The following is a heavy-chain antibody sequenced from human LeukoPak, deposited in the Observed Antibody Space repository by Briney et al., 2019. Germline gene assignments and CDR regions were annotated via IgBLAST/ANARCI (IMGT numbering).Heavy chain of an antibody. CDR1: GGSITSGSYF. V-gene: IGHV4-61*02. D-gene: IGHD2-15*01. CDR2: ISPSGST. CDR3: ARESEFCSGGSCYSNYYYYYYMDV. J-gene: IGHJ6*03. Sequence: SETLSLTCTVSGGSITSGSYFWSWIRQPAGKGLEWIGRISPSGSTNYNPSLKSRLTISIDTSKNQFSLKLSSVTAADTAVYYCARESEFCSGGSCYSNYYYYYYMDVWGKGTTVTVSS.